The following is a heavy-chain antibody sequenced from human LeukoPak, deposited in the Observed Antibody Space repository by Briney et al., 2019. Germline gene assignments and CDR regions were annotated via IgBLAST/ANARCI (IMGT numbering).Heavy chain of an antibody. D-gene: IGHD5-12*01. CDR2: IYSGGST. V-gene: IGHV3-66*02. J-gene: IGHJ4*02. CDR3: ARRNGGYDSFDY. Sequence: GGSLRLSCAASGFTFSSYAMSWVRQAPGKGLEWVSVIYSGGSTYYADSVKGRFTISRDNSKNTLYLQMNSLRAEDTAVYYCARRNGGYDSFDYWGQGTLVTVSS. CDR1: GFTFSSYA.